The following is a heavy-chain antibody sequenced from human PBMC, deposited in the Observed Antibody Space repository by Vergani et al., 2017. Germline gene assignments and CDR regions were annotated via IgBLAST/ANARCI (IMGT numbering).Heavy chain of an antibody. J-gene: IGHJ6*03. Sequence: EVQLVQSGAEVKKPGESLKISCKGSGYSFTSYWIGWVRQMPGKGLEWMGIIYPGDSDTRYSPSFQGHVTISADKSISTAYLQWSSLKASDTAMYYCARHGYSSSWTLRYYYYYMDVWGKGTTVTVSS. D-gene: IGHD6-13*01. V-gene: IGHV5-51*01. CDR1: GYSFTSYW. CDR3: ARHGYSSSWTLRYYYYYMDV. CDR2: IYPGDSDT.